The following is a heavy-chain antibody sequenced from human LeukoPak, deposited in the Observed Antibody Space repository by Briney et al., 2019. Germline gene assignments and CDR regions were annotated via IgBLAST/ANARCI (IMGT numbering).Heavy chain of an antibody. CDR3: AREPPTEELPRFDY. V-gene: IGHV3-11*01. Sequence: PGGSLRLSCAASGFTFSDYYMSWIRQAPGKGLEWVSYISSSGSTIYYADSVKGRFTISRDNAKNSLYLQMNSLRAEDTAVYYCAREPPTEELPRFDYWGQGTLVTVSS. J-gene: IGHJ4*02. CDR1: GFTFSDYY. CDR2: ISSSGSTI. D-gene: IGHD1-26*01.